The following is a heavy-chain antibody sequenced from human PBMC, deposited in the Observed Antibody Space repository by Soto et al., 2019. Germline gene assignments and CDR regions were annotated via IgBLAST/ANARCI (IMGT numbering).Heavy chain of an antibody. Sequence: EVQLLESGGGLVQPGGSLRLSCAASGFTFSSYAMRWVRQAPGKGLEWVSAISGSGGSTYYADSVKGRFTISRDNSKNTLYLQMHSLRAEDTAVYYCARRGSGSYYDYWGQGTRVTVSS. D-gene: IGHD1-26*01. J-gene: IGHJ4*02. CDR3: ARRGSGSYYDY. CDR1: GFTFSSYA. V-gene: IGHV3-23*01. CDR2: ISGSGGST.